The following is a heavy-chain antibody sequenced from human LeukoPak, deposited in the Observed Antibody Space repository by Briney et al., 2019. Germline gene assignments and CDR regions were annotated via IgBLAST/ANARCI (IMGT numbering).Heavy chain of an antibody. J-gene: IGHJ1*01. Sequence: SETLSLTCAVYGGSFSSYNWSCIRQPPGRGLEWIGYIYYSGSTNYNPSLKSRVTISVDSSKNQFSLKLSSVTAADTAVYYCAREAPGIAASWGQGTLVTVSS. D-gene: IGHD6-13*01. CDR3: AREAPGIAAS. CDR1: GGSFSSYN. CDR2: IYYSGST. V-gene: IGHV4-59*01.